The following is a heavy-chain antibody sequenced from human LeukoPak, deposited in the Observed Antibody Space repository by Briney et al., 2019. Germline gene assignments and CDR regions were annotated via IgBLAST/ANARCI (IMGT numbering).Heavy chain of an antibody. CDR1: GFTFRSYA. Sequence: PGGSLRLSCAASGFTFRSYAMSWVRQAPGKGLEWVSGISDGSTYYSYSISGRFTISRYSAKNSLYLQMKNLGAEDTAVYYRAKWGLDCSVAGCLYYFDYWGQGTVVTVSS. V-gene: IGHV3-23*01. CDR3: AKWGLDCSVAGCLYYFDY. CDR2: ISDGST. D-gene: IGHD2-15*01. J-gene: IGHJ4*02.